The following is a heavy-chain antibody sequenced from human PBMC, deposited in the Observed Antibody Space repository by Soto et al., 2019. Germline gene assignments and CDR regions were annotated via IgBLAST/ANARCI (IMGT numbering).Heavy chain of an antibody. J-gene: IGHJ5*02. D-gene: IGHD6-13*01. Sequence: TSETLSLTCAVSGGSISSSNWWSCFRQPPGKGLEWIGEIYHSGSTNYNPSLKSRVTISVDKSKNQFSLKLSSVTAADTAVYYCAREGEAAAGIGWFDPWGQGTLVTVSS. CDR3: AREGEAAAGIGWFDP. CDR1: GGSISSSNW. CDR2: IYHSGST. V-gene: IGHV4-4*02.